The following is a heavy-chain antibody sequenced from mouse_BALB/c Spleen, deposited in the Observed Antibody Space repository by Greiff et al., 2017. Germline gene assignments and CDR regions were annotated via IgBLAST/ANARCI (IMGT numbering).Heavy chain of an antibody. Sequence: VQLKESGPGLVKPSQSLSLTCSVTGYSITSGYYWNWIRQFPGNKLEWMGYISYDGSNNYNPSLKNRISITRDTSKNQFFLKLNSVTTEDTATYYCAREGYDAVDYWGQGTTLTVSS. CDR3: AREGYDAVDY. D-gene: IGHD2-14*01. V-gene: IGHV3-6*02. CDR2: ISYDGSN. CDR1: GYSITSGYY. J-gene: IGHJ2*01.